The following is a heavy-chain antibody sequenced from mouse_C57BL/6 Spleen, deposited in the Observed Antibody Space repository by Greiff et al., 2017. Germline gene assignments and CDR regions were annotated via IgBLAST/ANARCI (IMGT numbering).Heavy chain of an antibody. CDR2: IDPETGGT. CDR1: GYTFTDYE. D-gene: IGHD1-1*01. Sequence: VKLQESGAELVRPGASVTLSCKASGYTFTDYEMHWVKQTPVHGLEWIGAIDPETGGTAYNQKFKGKAILTADKSSSTAYMELRSLTSEDSAVYYCTRSYYYGSSYDYFDYWGQGTTLTVSS. J-gene: IGHJ2*01. V-gene: IGHV1-15*01. CDR3: TRSYYYGSSYDYFDY.